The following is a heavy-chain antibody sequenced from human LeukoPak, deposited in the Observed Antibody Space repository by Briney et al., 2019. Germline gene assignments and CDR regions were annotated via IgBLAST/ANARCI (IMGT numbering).Heavy chain of an antibody. D-gene: IGHD2-2*02. Sequence: GASVKVSCKTSGYNFTSYGISWVRQAPGQGLEWMGWISPYKGNTNHGQRFQGRVTMTTDTSTTTAYMELRSLRSDDTAVYYCARDSPIRALGYWGQGTLVTVSS. CDR3: ARDSPIRALGY. J-gene: IGHJ4*02. CDR2: ISPYKGNT. CDR1: GYNFTSYG. V-gene: IGHV1-18*01.